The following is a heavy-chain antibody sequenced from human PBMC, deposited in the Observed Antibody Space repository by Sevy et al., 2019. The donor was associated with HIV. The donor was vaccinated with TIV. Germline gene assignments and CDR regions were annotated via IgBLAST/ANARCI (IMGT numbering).Heavy chain of an antibody. V-gene: IGHV3-21*01. CDR3: ARVPDSGGRGRADY. D-gene: IGHD1-26*01. CDR1: GFSFNTYT. J-gene: IGHJ4*01. CDR2: ISSSGVYE. Sequence: GGSLRLSCAASGFSFNTYTFYWVRQAPGEGLEWISSISSSGVYEYYADSVRGRFTISRDNAKNSLSLQMNGLRVEDTGVYYCARVPDSGGRGRADYWGHGTRVTVSS.